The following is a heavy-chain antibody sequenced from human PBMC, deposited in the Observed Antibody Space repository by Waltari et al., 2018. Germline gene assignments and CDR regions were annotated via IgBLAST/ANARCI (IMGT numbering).Heavy chain of an antibody. CDR1: GGSISSHY. CDR3: ASLNYDFWSGTSYYFDY. D-gene: IGHD3-3*01. V-gene: IGHV4-59*11. Sequence: QVQLQESGPGLVKPSETLSLTCTVSGGSISSHYWSWIRQPPGKGLEWIGYIYYSGRTNYNPSLNSRVTISVDTSKNQFSLKLSSGTAADTAVYYCASLNYDFWSGTSYYFDYWGQGTLVTVSS. J-gene: IGHJ4*02. CDR2: IYYSGRT.